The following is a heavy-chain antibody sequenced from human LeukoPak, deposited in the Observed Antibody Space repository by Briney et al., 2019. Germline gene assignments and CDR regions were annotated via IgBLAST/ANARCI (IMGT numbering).Heavy chain of an antibody. Sequence: PGGSLRLSCAASGFTFSCYSMNWVRQAPGKGLEWVSSISSSSSYIYYADSVKGRFTISRDNAKNSLYLQMNSLRAEDTAVYYCARGVPSGETFDYWGQGTLVTVSS. CDR3: ARGVPSGETFDY. CDR1: GFTFSCYS. V-gene: IGHV3-21*01. D-gene: IGHD1-1*01. CDR2: ISSSSSYI. J-gene: IGHJ4*02.